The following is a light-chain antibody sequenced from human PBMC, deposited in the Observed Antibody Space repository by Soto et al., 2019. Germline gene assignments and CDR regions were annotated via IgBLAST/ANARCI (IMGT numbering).Light chain of an antibody. J-gene: IGKJ1*01. V-gene: IGKV1-5*01. CDR2: DAS. Sequence: DIQMTQSPSSLSPSVGDRVTITCRASRSISDWLAWYQQKPGKAPELLIFDASNLKSGVSSRFSGSGSGTEFTLTISRLQPDDVATYYSLQYSSHSWTFGQGTKVDI. CDR3: LQYSSHSWT. CDR1: RSISDW.